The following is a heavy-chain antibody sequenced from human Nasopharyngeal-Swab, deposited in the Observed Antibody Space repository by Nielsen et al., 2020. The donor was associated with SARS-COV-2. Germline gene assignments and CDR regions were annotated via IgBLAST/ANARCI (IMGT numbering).Heavy chain of an antibody. J-gene: IGHJ4*02. D-gene: IGHD3-16*01. V-gene: IGHV3-30*02. CDR3: ATSRGGGAYNYVLDY. CDR1: GFTFSAYG. Sequence: GESLKISCAASGFTFSAYGMHWVRQAPGKGPDWVAFIWYDGSNKYYADSVKGRFTISRDNSNNTLSLQMNGLRAEDTAVYYCATSRGGGAYNYVLDYWGQGTLVTVSS. CDR2: IWYDGSNK.